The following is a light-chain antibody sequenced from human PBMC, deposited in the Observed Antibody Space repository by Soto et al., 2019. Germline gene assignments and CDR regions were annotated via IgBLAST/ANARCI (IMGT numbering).Light chain of an antibody. J-gene: IGLJ2*01. CDR3: SSYTSSSTL. CDR2: DVS. CDR1: TSDVSGYSF. Sequence: QSALTQPASVSGSTGQSITISCTGTTSDVSGYSFVSWYQQHPGKAPKLMIYDVSNRPSGVSNRFSGSKSGNTASLTISGLQAEDEADYYCSSYTSSSTLFGGGTKVTVL. V-gene: IGLV2-14*01.